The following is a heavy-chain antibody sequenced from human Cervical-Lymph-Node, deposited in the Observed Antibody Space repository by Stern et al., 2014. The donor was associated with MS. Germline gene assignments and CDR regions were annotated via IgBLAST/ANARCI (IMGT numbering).Heavy chain of an antibody. Sequence: QVQLVQSGAEIRKPGASVKISCEASGYTFTTYYMHWVRQAPGHGLELVALFNPSGGKTTYAQRFQGRVTVTGDTSTSTVYMELTGLRSEDTAVYYCARVLSLATSDSWGQGTLVIVSS. CDR3: ARVLSLATSDS. V-gene: IGHV1-46*01. D-gene: IGHD1-1*01. CDR1: GYTFTTYY. J-gene: IGHJ4*02. CDR2: FNPSGGKT.